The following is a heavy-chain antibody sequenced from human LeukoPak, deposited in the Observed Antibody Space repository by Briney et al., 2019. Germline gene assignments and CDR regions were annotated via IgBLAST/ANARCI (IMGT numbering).Heavy chain of an antibody. D-gene: IGHD4-17*01. J-gene: IGHJ4*02. Sequence: PGGSLRLSCTASGFTFATYAMSWVRQPPGKGLEWVAAIKSSENSAYYVESVKGRFTISRDNSKNTLFLQMSSLRAEDTAVYYCAKVVGDFNFWGQGTLVTVSS. V-gene: IGHV3-23*01. CDR2: IKSSENSA. CDR3: AKVVGDFNF. CDR1: GFTFATYA.